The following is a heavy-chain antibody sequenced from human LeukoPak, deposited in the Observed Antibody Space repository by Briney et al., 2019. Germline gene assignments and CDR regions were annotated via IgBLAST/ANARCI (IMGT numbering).Heavy chain of an antibody. CDR3: ARDDSSGYYFWKVNANHGAFDI. CDR2: INHSGST. Sequence: SETLSLTCAVYGGSFSGYYWSWIRQPPGKGLEWIGEINHSGSTNYNPSLKSRVTISVDTSKNQFSLKRSSVTAADTAVYYCARDDSSGYYFWKVNANHGAFDIWGQGTMVTVSS. CDR1: GGSFSGYY. V-gene: IGHV4-34*01. D-gene: IGHD3-22*01. J-gene: IGHJ3*02.